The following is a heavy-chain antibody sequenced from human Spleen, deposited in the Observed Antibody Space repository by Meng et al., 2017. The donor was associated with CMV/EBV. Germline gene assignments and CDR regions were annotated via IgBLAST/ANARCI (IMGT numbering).Heavy chain of an antibody. Sequence: SETLSLTCTVSGGSISSSSYYWGWIRQPPGKGLEWIGSIYYSGSTYYNPSLKSRVTISVDTSKNQFSLKLSSVTAADTAVYYCARAIAARGNYYYGMDVWGQGTTVTVSS. D-gene: IGHD6-13*01. J-gene: IGHJ6*02. CDR2: IYYSGST. CDR1: GGSISSSSYY. V-gene: IGHV4-39*07. CDR3: ARAIAARGNYYYGMDV.